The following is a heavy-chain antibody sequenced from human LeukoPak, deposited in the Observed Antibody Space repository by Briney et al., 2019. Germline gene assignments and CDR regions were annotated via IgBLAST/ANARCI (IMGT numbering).Heavy chain of an antibody. CDR3: ARDDVAVTGALDF. V-gene: IGHV3-33*01. CDR1: GYTFSSYG. J-gene: IGHJ4*02. CDR2: IWYDGSNK. D-gene: IGHD6-19*01. Sequence: GGSLRLSCAASGYTFSSYGMHWVRQAPGKGLEWVAVIWYDGSNKYYADSVKGRFTISRDNSKNTLYLQMNSLRAEDTAVYYCARDDVAVTGALDFRGQGTLVTVSS.